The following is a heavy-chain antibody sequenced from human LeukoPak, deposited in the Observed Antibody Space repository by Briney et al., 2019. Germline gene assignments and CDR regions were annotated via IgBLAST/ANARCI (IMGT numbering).Heavy chain of an antibody. D-gene: IGHD3-10*01. Sequence: GGSLRLSCAASGFTFSSYSMNWVRQAPGKGLEWVSSISSSSSYIYYADSVKGRFTISRDNAKNSLYLQMNSLRADDTAVYYCARGSYYYGSGVYDYWGQGTLVTVSS. J-gene: IGHJ4*02. CDR1: GFTFSSYS. CDR3: ARGSYYYGSGVYDY. CDR2: ISSSSSYI. V-gene: IGHV3-21*01.